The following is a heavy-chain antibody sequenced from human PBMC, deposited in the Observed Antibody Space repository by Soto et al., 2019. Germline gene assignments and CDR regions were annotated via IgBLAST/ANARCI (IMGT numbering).Heavy chain of an antibody. Sequence: EVQLVESGGGLVKPGGSLRLSCAASGFMLSKYTLNWVRQAPGKGLEWVSSISGSSTYIYYADSVKGRFTISRDNANYSLYLQMDSLRAEDTAVYYCARDLIAPAGRAWFDPWGQGTVVIVSS. D-gene: IGHD6-13*01. J-gene: IGHJ5*02. V-gene: IGHV3-21*01. CDR2: ISGSSTYI. CDR1: GFMLSKYT. CDR3: ARDLIAPAGRAWFDP.